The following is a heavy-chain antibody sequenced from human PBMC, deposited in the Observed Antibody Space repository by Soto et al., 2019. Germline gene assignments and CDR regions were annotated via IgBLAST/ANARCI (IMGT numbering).Heavy chain of an antibody. J-gene: IGHJ4*02. CDR3: ARKESGYYVGY. Sequence: ASVKVSCKASGYTFTSYGISWVRQAPGQGLEWMGWISAYNGNANYAQKLQGRVTMTTDTSTSTVYMELRSLRSDDTAVYYCARKESGYYVGYWGQGTLVTVSS. D-gene: IGHD3-22*01. V-gene: IGHV1-18*01. CDR1: GYTFTSYG. CDR2: ISAYNGNA.